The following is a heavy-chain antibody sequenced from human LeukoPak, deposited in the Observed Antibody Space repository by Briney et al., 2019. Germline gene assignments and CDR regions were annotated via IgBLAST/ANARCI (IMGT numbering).Heavy chain of an antibody. CDR2: ISRSGSTI. CDR1: GFTFSRYW. D-gene: IGHD3-10*01. CDR3: ARDATMVRGDNTFDY. J-gene: IGHJ4*02. V-gene: IGHV3-48*04. Sequence: PGGSLRLSCAASGFTFSRYWMGWVRQAPGKGLEWVSYISRSGSTIYYADSVKGRFTISRDNAKNSLYLQMNSLRAEDTAVYYCARDATMVRGDNTFDYWGQGTLVTVSS.